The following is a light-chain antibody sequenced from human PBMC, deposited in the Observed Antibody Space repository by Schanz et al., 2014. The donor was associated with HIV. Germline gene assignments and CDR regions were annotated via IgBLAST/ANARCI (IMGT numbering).Light chain of an antibody. Sequence: QSALTQPASVSGSPGQSISISCTGTSGDVGSYNYVSRYQQHPGKAPQLMVYEVSKRPSGVPDRFSGSKSGNTASLTVSGLQADDEADYYCQSYDSSLSGVVLGGGTKLTVL. V-gene: IGLV2-8*01. J-gene: IGLJ2*01. CDR3: QSYDSSLSGVV. CDR1: SGDVGSYNY. CDR2: EVS.